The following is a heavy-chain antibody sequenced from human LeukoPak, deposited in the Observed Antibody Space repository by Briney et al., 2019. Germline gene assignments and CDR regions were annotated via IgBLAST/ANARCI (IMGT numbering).Heavy chain of an antibody. CDR3: ARVTIFGVVGWFDP. V-gene: IGHV1-69*13. Sequence: ASVKVSCKASGGTFSSYAISWVRQAPGQGLEWMGGIIPIFGTANYAQKFQGRVTITADESTSTAYMELSSLRSEDTAVYYCARVTIFGVVGWFDPWGQGTLVTVSS. CDR1: GGTFSSYA. CDR2: IIPIFGTA. D-gene: IGHD3-3*01. J-gene: IGHJ5*02.